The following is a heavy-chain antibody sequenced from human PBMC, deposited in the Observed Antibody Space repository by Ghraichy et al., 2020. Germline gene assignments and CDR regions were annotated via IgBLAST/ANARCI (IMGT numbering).Heavy chain of an antibody. CDR2: ISSSSSYI. J-gene: IGHJ6*02. CDR3: ARGQPSGYSSGWIEYYYYGLDV. D-gene: IGHD6-19*01. Sequence: GGSLRLSCAASGFTFSSYSMNWVRQAPGKGLEWVSSISSSSSYIYYADSVKGRFTISRDNAKNSLYLQMNSLRAEDTAVYYCARGQPSGYSSGWIEYYYYGLDVWGQGTTVTVSS. V-gene: IGHV3-21*01. CDR1: GFTFSSYS.